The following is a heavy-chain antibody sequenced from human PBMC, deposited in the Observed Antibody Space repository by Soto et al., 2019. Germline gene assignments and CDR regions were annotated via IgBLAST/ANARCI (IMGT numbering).Heavy chain of an antibody. CDR2: INAGNGNT. V-gene: IGHV1-3*01. D-gene: IGHD6-19*01. J-gene: IGHJ4*02. CDR1: GYTFTSYA. Sequence: ASVKVSCKASGYTFTSYAMHWVRQAPGRRLEWMGWINAGNGNTKYSQKFQGRVTITRDTSASTAYMELSSLRSEDTAVYYCAREREAVAGTASFDYWGQGTLVTVSS. CDR3: AREREAVAGTASFDY.